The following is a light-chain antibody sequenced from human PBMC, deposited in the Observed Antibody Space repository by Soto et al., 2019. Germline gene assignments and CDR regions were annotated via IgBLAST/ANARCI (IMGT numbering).Light chain of an antibody. CDR3: QQYNNWPQT. V-gene: IGKV3-15*01. CDR2: GAS. Sequence: EIVMTQSPATLSVSQGERATLSCRASQRVSSDLAWYHQKPGQAPRLLIYGASTRVTDIPARFSGSGSGTEFTLTISSLQSEDFAVYYCQQYNNWPQTFGQGTKVDI. CDR1: QRVSSD. J-gene: IGKJ1*01.